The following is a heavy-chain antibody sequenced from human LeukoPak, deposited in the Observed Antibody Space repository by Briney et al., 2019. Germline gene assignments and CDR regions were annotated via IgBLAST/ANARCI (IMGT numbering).Heavy chain of an antibody. J-gene: IGHJ6*02. CDR3: AREKTGMAVAGHGMDV. V-gene: IGHV3-66*01. CDR2: IYSGGST. D-gene: IGHD6-19*01. Sequence: GGSLRLSCAASGFTVSSNYMSWVRQAPGKGLEWVSVIYSGGSTYYADSVKGRFTISRDNSKNTLYLQMNSLRAEDTAVYYCAREKTGMAVAGHGMDVWGQGTTVTVSS. CDR1: GFTVSSNY.